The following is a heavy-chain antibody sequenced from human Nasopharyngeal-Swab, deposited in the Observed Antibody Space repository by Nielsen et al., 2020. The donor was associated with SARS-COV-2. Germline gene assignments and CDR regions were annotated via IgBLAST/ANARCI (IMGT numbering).Heavy chain of an antibody. J-gene: IGHJ4*02. V-gene: IGHV3-30*04. CDR2: ISYDGSNK. CDR3: ARDLFHSSSWYEDY. Sequence: GGSLRLSCAASGFTFSSYAMHWVRQAPGKGLEWVAVISYDGSNKHYADSVKGRFTISRDNSKNTLYLQMNSLRAEDTAVYYCARDLFHSSSWYEDYWGQGTLVTVSS. CDR1: GFTFSSYA. D-gene: IGHD6-13*01.